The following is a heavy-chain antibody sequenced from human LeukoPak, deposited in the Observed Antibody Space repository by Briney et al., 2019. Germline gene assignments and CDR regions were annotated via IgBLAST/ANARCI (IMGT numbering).Heavy chain of an antibody. D-gene: IGHD3-10*01. J-gene: IGHJ5*02. Sequence: ASVKVSCKASGYSLTAYNIHWVRQAPGQGLEWMAWTNPNSGGTNCAQKFQGRVTVTRDTSISTAYMEMNSLTSDDTAVYYCARLVRGLYWFDPWGQGTQVTVSS. CDR3: ARLVRGLYWFDP. V-gene: IGHV1-2*02. CDR2: TNPNSGGT. CDR1: GYSLTAYN.